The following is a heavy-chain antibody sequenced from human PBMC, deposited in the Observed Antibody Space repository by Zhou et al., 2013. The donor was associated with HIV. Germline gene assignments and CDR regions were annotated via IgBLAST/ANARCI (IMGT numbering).Heavy chain of an antibody. Sequence: QVQLVQSGPEVKKPGSPVKISCKASGGTFSDYAISWVRQAPGQGLEWMGRILPILGIINYAQNFQDRITITADKSTTTAYMELNSLRSDDTAVYFCARDGGYCGGDICYSQIMDVWGKGTAVSVSS. CDR1: GGTFSDYA. D-gene: IGHD2-21*01. CDR2: ILPILGII. CDR3: ARDGGYCGGDICYSQIMDV. V-gene: IGHV1-69*04. J-gene: IGHJ6*04.